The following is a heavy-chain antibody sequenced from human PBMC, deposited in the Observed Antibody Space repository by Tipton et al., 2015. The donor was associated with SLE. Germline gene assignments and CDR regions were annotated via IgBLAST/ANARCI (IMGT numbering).Heavy chain of an antibody. J-gene: IGHJ4*02. D-gene: IGHD6-19*01. V-gene: IGHV4-38-2*02. CDR2: IYHSGST. CDR3: ARDPVAGRGIDY. CDR1: GYSISSGYY. Sequence: TLSLTCAVSGYSISSGYYWGWIRQPPGKGLEWIGSIYHSGSTYYNPSLKSRVTISVDTPKNQFSLKLSSVTAADTAVYYCARDPVAGRGIDYWGQGTLVTVSS.